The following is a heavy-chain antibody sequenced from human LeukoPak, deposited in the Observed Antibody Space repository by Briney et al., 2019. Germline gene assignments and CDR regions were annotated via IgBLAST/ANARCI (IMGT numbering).Heavy chain of an antibody. J-gene: IGHJ3*02. CDR1: GYTFTKYN. CDR3: ARDSPYYDILTGYFGAFDI. D-gene: IGHD3-9*01. V-gene: IGHV1-18*01. Sequence: ASVKVSCKASGYTFTKYNISWVRQAPGQGLEWMGWISTFNGNTKYAQKLQGRVTMTTDTSTSTAYMELRSLRSDDTAVYYCARDSPYYDILTGYFGAFDIWGQGTMATVSS. CDR2: ISTFNGNT.